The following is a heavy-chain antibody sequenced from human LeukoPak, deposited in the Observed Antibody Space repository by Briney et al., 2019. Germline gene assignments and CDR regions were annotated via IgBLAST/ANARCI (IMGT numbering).Heavy chain of an antibody. Sequence: ASVKVSCKASGYTFNDYYMHWVRQAPGHSLEWMGRVNPRGEIIIYSQKSQGRVSMTRDTSTSTVYMALSSLRSEDTAVYFCARGGNPYYFDYWGRGTLVTVSS. CDR3: ARGGNPYYFDY. V-gene: IGHV1-46*02. CDR1: GYTFNDYY. CDR2: VNPRGEII. J-gene: IGHJ4*02.